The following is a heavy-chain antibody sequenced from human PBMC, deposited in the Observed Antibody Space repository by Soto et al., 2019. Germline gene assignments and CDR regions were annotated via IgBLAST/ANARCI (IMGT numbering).Heavy chain of an antibody. CDR3: AKVIPPLYCSSTSCYTSYYYYGMDV. D-gene: IGHD2-2*02. J-gene: IGHJ6*02. V-gene: IGHV3-23*01. CDR2: ISGSGGST. CDR1: GFTFSSYA. Sequence: GGSLRLSCAASGFTFSSYAMSWVRQAPGKGLEWVSAISGSGGSTYYADSVKGRFTISRDNSKNTLYLQMNSLRAEDTAVYYCAKVIPPLYCSSTSCYTSYYYYGMDVWGQGTTVTVSS.